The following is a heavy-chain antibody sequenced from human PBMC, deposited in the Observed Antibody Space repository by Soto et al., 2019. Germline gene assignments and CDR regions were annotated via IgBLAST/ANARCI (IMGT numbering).Heavy chain of an antibody. CDR2: IYYSGCT. CDR3: ASSGYCNNGVFYTLFDP. J-gene: IGHJ5*02. CDR1: GGSISSYY. V-gene: IGHV4-59*08. Sequence: SETLSLTCTVSGGSISSYYWSWIRQPPGKGLEWIGYIYYSGCTNYNPSLKSRVTISVDTSKNQFSLKLSSVTAADTAVYYCASSGYCNNGVFYTLFDPWGQGTLVT. D-gene: IGHD2-8*01.